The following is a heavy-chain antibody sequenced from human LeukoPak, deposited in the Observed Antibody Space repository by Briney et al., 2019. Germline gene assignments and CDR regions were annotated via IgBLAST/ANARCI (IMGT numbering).Heavy chain of an antibody. CDR3: ARARGSLWFGELFDY. J-gene: IGHJ4*02. Sequence: GGSLRLSCAASGFTFSSYAMHWVRQAPGKGLEWVAVISYDGSNKYYADSVKGRFTISRDNSKNTLYLRMNSLRAEDTAVYYCARARGSLWFGELFDYWGQGTLVTVSS. CDR1: GFTFSSYA. D-gene: IGHD3-10*01. V-gene: IGHV3-30*04. CDR2: ISYDGSNK.